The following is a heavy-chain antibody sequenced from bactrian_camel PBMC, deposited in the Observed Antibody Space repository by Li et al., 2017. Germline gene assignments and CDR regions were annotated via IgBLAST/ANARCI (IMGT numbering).Heavy chain of an antibody. CDR1: LNPGDTYC. CDR3: ASTPAYRSGGYCYTVEADITS. CDR2: IFTSGGST. J-gene: IGHJ6*01. V-gene: IGHV3S60*01. D-gene: IGHD2*01. Sequence: HVQLVESGGGSVQTGGSLRLSCATSLNPGDTYCLGWFRQAPGKEREGVAFIFTSGGSTNYADSVKGRFTISQDNAKNTVHLQMNDLKTEDTAVYYCASTPAYRSGGYCYTVEADITSWGQGTQVTVS.